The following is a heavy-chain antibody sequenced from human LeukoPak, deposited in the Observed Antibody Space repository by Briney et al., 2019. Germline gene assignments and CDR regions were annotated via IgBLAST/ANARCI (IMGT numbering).Heavy chain of an antibody. CDR3: ARGSLDSSGYSAGLDY. CDR2: IYYSGST. D-gene: IGHD3-22*01. CDR1: GGFISSGSYY. Sequence: SETLSLTCTVSGGFISSGSYYWGWIRQPSGKGLEWIGSIYYSGSTYYNPSLKSRITISVDTSKNHFSLKLSSVTAADTAVYYCARGSLDSSGYSAGLDYWGQGTLVTVSS. V-gene: IGHV4-39*02. J-gene: IGHJ4*02.